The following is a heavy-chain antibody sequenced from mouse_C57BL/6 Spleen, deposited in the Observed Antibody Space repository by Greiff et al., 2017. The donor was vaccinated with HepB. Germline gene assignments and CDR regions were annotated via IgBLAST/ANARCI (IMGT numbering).Heavy chain of an antibody. CDR2: IDPSDSYT. CDR1: GYTFTSYW. D-gene: IGHD1-1*01. V-gene: IGHV1-59*01. CDR3: ARSSYYYGSSYDAMDY. Sequence: QVQLKQPGAELVRPGTSVKLSCKASGYTFTSYWMHWVKQRPGQGLEWIGVIDPSDSYTNYNQKFKGKATLTVDTSSSTAYMQLSSLTSEDSAVYYCARSSYYYGSSYDAMDYWGQGTSVTVSS. J-gene: IGHJ4*01.